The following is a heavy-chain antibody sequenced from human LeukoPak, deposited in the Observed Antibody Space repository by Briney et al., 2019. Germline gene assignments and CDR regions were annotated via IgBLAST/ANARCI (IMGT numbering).Heavy chain of an antibody. V-gene: IGHV3-7*01. CDR3: ARDLAYSRLDY. CDR2: INPDGNKK. Sequence: GGSLRLSCAVSGLTFSRSWMDWVRQAPGKGLEWVASINPDGNKKYSADSVKGRFTISRDNAENSLYLQMNSLRVEDTAFYYCARDLAYSRLDYWGQGMLVTVSS. D-gene: IGHD5-18*01. CDR1: GLTFSRSW. J-gene: IGHJ4*02.